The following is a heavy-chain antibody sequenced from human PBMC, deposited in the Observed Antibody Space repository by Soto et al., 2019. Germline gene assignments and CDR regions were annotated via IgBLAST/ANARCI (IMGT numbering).Heavy chain of an antibody. CDR2: ISGSGGST. D-gene: IGHD6-13*01. Sequence: GGSLRLSCAASGFTFSSYAMSWVRQAPGKGLEWVSAISGSGGSTYYADSVKGRFTISRDNSKNTLYLQMNSLRAEDTAVYYCAKDRQRMSSSSWYYFDYWGQGTLVTVSS. V-gene: IGHV3-23*01. CDR1: GFTFSSYA. J-gene: IGHJ4*02. CDR3: AKDRQRMSSSSWYYFDY.